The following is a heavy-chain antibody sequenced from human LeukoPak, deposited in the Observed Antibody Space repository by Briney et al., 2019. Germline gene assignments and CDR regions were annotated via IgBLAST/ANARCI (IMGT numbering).Heavy chain of an antibody. CDR2: ISSSGRSK. CDR3: PELGITMVGGV. V-gene: IGHV3-48*03. Sequence: PGGSLTLSCAASGFTFSSYEMNWLRQAPGKGLEGVSYISSSGRSKYYADSVKGRFTISRDNAKNPLYLQMNSLTAEDTAVYYCPELGITMVGGVWGEGAKVTIS. D-gene: IGHD3-10*02. CDR1: GFTFSSYE. J-gene: IGHJ6*01.